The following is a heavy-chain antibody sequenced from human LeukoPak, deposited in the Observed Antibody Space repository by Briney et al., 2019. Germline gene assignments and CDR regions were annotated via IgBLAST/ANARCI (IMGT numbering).Heavy chain of an antibody. V-gene: IGHV3-33*01. CDR3: ARESNRGYSYGPYDY. CDR1: GFTFSSYG. J-gene: IGHJ4*02. CDR2: IWYDGSNK. Sequence: GGSLRLSCAASGFTFSSYGMHCVRQAPGKGLEWVAVIWYDGSNKYYADSVKGRFTISRDNSKNTLYLQMNSLRAEDTAVYYCARESNRGYSYGPYDYWGQGTLVTVSS. D-gene: IGHD5-18*01.